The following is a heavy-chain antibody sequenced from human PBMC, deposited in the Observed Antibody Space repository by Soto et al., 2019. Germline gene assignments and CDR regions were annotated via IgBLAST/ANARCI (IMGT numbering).Heavy chain of an antibody. V-gene: IGHV3-23*01. CDR3: AQMRSDIVVVVADNWFDP. D-gene: IGHD2-15*01. J-gene: IGHJ5*02. CDR2: ISGSGGST. Sequence: GGSLRLSCAASGFTFSSYAMSWVRQAPGKGLEWVSAISGSGGSTYYADSVKGRFTISRDNSKNTLYLQMNSLRAEDTAVYYCAQMRSDIVVVVADNWFDPWGQGTLVTVSP. CDR1: GFTFSSYA.